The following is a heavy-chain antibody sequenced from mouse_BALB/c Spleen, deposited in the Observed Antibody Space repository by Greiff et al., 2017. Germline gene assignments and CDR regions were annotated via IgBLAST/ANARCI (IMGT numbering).Heavy chain of an antibody. D-gene: IGHD1-2*01. J-gene: IGHJ4*01. CDR1: GFNIKDTY. CDR2: IDPANGNT. Sequence: EVKLMESGAELVKPGASVKLSCTASGFNIKDTYMHWVKQRPEQGLEWIGRIDPANGNTKYDPKFQGKATITADTSSNTAYLQLSSLTSEDTAVYYCARREDYYGSYAMDYWGQGTSVTVSS. V-gene: IGHV14-3*02. CDR3: ARREDYYGSYAMDY.